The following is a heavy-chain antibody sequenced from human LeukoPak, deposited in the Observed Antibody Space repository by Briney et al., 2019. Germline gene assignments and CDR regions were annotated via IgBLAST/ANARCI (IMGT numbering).Heavy chain of an antibody. V-gene: IGHV4-39*01. CDR2: IFYSGST. J-gene: IGHJ4*02. CDR3: ARLARDAYNIIAYFFDQ. D-gene: IGHD5-24*01. Sequence: SETLSLTCTVSGGSIGSSSYYWGWIRQPPGKGLEWIGNIFYSGSTYYKPSLKSRVTISVDTSKNQFTLKLSSVTAADTAVYYCARLARDAYNIIAYFFDQWGQGTLVTVSS. CDR1: GGSIGSSSYY.